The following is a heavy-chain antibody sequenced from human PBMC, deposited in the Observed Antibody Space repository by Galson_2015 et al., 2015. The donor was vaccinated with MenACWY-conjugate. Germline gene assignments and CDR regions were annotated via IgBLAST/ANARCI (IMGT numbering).Heavy chain of an antibody. CDR3: ARARPGYCSSTSCYQMQLYYYYYYMDV. CDR1: GGTFSSYA. J-gene: IGHJ6*03. Sequence: SVKVSCKASGGTFSSYAISWVRQAPGQGLEWMGGIIPIFGTANYAQKFQGRVTITADKSTSTAYMELSSLRSEDTAVYYCARARPGYCSSTSCYQMQLYYYYYYMDVWGKGTTVTVSS. D-gene: IGHD2-2*01. V-gene: IGHV1-69*06. CDR2: IIPIFGTA.